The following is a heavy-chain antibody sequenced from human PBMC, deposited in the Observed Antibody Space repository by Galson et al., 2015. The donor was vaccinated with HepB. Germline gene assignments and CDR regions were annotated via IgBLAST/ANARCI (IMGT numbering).Heavy chain of an antibody. CDR2: VNWKSGNI. Sequence: SLRLSCAPSGFTFDDYAMHWVRQAPGKGLEWVSGVNWKSGNIGYADSEKGRFTISRDNAKTSLYLQMNSLRAEDTALYYCAIASYSYESTGYGFAFDVWGQGTMVTVSS. D-gene: IGHD3-22*01. V-gene: IGHV3-9*01. CDR1: GFTFDDYA. CDR3: AIASYSYESTGYGFAFDV. J-gene: IGHJ3*01.